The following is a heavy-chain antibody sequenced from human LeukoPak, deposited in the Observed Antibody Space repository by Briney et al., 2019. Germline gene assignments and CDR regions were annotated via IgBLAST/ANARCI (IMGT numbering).Heavy chain of an antibody. D-gene: IGHD1-26*01. CDR1: GGSISSSSYY. CDR3: ARQEGVGATGGDY. CDR2: IYYSGST. V-gene: IGHV4-39*01. Sequence: SETLSLTSTVSGGSISSSSYYWGWLRQPPGKGLELIGSIYYSGSTYYNTSLKSRVIITVDTSKNQFSLKLSSGTAADTAVYYCARQEGVGATGGDYWGQGTLVTVSS. J-gene: IGHJ4*02.